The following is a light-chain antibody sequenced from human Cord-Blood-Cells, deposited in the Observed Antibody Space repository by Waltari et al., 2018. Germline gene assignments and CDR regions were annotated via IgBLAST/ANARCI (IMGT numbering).Light chain of an antibody. Sequence: EIVLTQSPATLSLSPGERATLACRASQSVSSYLAWYQQKPGQAPRLLIYDASNRATGIPARFRGSGSETDFTLTISSLEPEDFAVYYCQQRSNWPLPFGGGTKVEIK. CDR2: DAS. V-gene: IGKV3-11*01. CDR3: QQRSNWPLP. CDR1: QSVSSY. J-gene: IGKJ4*01.